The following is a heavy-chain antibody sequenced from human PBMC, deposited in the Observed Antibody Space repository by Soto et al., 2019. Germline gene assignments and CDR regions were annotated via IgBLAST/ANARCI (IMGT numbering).Heavy chain of an antibody. CDR1: SGPSSSHN. V-gene: IGHV4-59*08. D-gene: IGHD1-26*01. Sequence: QVQLQQSGPRLVKPSETLSLTCTESSGPSSSHNWGWIRQSPGRGLEWIGYVYYTVDTSYNPSLKSRVTISADTSTNNITLTLTSVTAADTAVYYCVRQGIDYLHGLVDVWGQGTTVSVSS. J-gene: IGHJ6*02. CDR2: VYYTVDT. CDR3: VRQGIDYLHGLVDV.